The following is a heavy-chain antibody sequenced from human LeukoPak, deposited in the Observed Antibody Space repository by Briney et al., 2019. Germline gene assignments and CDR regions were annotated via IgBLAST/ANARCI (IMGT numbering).Heavy chain of an antibody. CDR2: IIPIFGTA. CDR1: GGTFSSYA. V-gene: IGHV1-69*05. Sequence: SVKVSCKASGGTFSSYAISWVRQAPGQGLEWMGRIIPIFGTANYAQKFQGRVTITTDESTSTAYMELSSLRSEDTAVYYCARDRQRRVTGGGYYCYYMDVWGKGTTVTVSS. J-gene: IGHJ6*03. CDR3: ARDRQRRVTGGGYYCYYMDV. D-gene: IGHD1-14*01.